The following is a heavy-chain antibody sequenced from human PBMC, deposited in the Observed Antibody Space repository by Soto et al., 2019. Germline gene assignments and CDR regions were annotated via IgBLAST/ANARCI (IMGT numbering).Heavy chain of an antibody. D-gene: IGHD2-8*01. V-gene: IGHV1-2*02. CDR2: INPNSGGT. Sequence: ASVKVSCKASGYTLTAFYIHWVRQAPGQGLEWMGWINPNSGGTNYAQRFQGRVTMTTDTSISTASMELTRLTSDDTAIYYCARGDSTDCSNGVCSFFYNHDMDVWGQGTTVTVSS. J-gene: IGHJ6*02. CDR3: ARGDSTDCSNGVCSFFYNHDMDV. CDR1: GYTLTAFY.